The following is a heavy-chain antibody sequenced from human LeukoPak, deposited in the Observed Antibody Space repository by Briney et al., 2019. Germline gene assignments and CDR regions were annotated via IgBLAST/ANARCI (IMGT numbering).Heavy chain of an antibody. CDR1: GFTFSNYD. Sequence: PGGSLRLSCAASGFTFSNYDMSWVRQAPGKGLEWVSVISSSGGSTYYADSVKGRFTISRDNSKNTLYLQMNSLRAEDTAVYYCAKSNEWELPTFDYWGQGTLVTVSS. CDR3: AKSNEWELPTFDY. J-gene: IGHJ4*02. D-gene: IGHD1-26*01. V-gene: IGHV3-23*01. CDR2: ISSSGGST.